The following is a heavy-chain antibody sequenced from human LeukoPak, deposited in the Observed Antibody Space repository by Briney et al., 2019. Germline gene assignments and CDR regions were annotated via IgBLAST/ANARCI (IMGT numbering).Heavy chain of an antibody. V-gene: IGHV3-48*01. CDR2: ISSSSSTI. CDR3: ARQNRYGDYWDYYYYMDV. J-gene: IGHJ6*03. D-gene: IGHD4-17*01. CDR1: GFTFSSYS. Sequence: HPGGSLRLSCAASGFTFSSYSMNWVRQAPGKGLEWVSYISSSSSTIYYADSVKGRFTISRDNAKNSLYLQMNSLRAEDTAVYYCARQNRYGDYWDYYYYMDVWGKGTTVTVSS.